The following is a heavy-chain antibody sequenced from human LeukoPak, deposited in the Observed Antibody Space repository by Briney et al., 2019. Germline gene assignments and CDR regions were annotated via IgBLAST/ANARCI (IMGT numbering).Heavy chain of an antibody. CDR2: INPNSGGT. Sequence: GASVKVSCKASGYTFTGYYMHWVRQAPGQGLEWMGRINPNSGGTNYAQKFQGRVTMTRDTSTSTAYMELSSLRSEDTAVYYCARDSFGYDSSGWYYYYMDVWGKGTTVTVSS. J-gene: IGHJ6*03. V-gene: IGHV1-2*06. CDR3: ARDSFGYDSSGWYYYYMDV. CDR1: GYTFTGYY. D-gene: IGHD3-22*01.